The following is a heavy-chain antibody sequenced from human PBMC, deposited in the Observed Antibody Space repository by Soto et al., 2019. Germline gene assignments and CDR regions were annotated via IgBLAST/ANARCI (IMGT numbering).Heavy chain of an antibody. CDR1: GYSFTSYW. V-gene: IGHV5-51*01. Sequence: GESLKISCKGSGYSFTSYWIGWVRQMPGKGLEWMGIIYPGDSDTRYNPSFQGQVTISADESISTAYLQWSSLKASDTAMYYCARTAAAGKYYSGVDVWGQGTTVTVSS. J-gene: IGHJ6*02. D-gene: IGHD6-13*01. CDR3: ARTAAAGKYYSGVDV. CDR2: IYPGDSDT.